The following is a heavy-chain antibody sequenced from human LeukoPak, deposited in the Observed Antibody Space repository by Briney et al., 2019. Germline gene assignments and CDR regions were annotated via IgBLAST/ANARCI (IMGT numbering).Heavy chain of an antibody. V-gene: IGHV4-59*01. CDR3: ASTDRIKDAFDI. CDR2: IYYSGST. D-gene: IGHD1-14*01. CDR1: GGSISSYY. J-gene: IGHJ3*02. Sequence: PSETLSLTCTVSGGSISSYYWSWIRQPPGKGLEWIGYIYYSGSTNYNPSLKSRVTKSVDTSKNQFSLKLSSVTAADTAVYYCASTDRIKDAFDIWGQGTMVTVSP.